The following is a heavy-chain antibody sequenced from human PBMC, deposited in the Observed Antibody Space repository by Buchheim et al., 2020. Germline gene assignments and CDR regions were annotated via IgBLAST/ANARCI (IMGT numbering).Heavy chain of an antibody. CDR1: GFTFSSYG. CDR2: IWYDGSNK. V-gene: IGHV3-33*01. Sequence: QVQLVESGGGVVQPGRSLRLSCAASGFTFSSYGMHWVRQAPGKGLEWVAVIWYDGSNKYYADSVKGRFTISRDNSKNTLKLQMNSLRAEDTAVYYCARDLGSYYYYMDVWGKGTT. CDR3: ARDLGSYYYYMDV. D-gene: IGHD7-27*01. J-gene: IGHJ6*03.